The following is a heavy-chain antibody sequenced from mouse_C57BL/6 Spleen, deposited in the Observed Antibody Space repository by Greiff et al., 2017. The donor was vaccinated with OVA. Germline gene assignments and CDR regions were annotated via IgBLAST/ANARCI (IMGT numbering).Heavy chain of an antibody. Sequence: EVMLVESGGGLVQPGGSLKLSCAASGFTFSDYGMAWVRQAPRKGPEWVAFISNLAYSIYFADTVTGRFTISRENAKNTLYLEMSSLRSEDTAMYYCARLYGSSHWYFDVWGTGTTVTVSS. CDR2: ISNLAYSI. CDR3: ARLYGSSHWYFDV. D-gene: IGHD1-1*01. V-gene: IGHV5-15*01. CDR1: GFTFSDYG. J-gene: IGHJ1*03.